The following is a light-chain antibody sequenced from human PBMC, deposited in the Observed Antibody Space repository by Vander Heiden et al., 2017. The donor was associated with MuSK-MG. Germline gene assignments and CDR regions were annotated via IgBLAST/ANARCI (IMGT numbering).Light chain of an antibody. CDR1: SGINVHPYK. CDR2: YRSDADN. CDR3: MIWHNSAVV. V-gene: IGLV5-45*01. Sequence: QAVLTQPASLSASPGASASLTCTLRSGINVHPYKIYWYQQKPGSPPQYLLNYRSDADNQQGSGVPSRFSGSKDASANAGILLISGLQSEDEADYYCMIWHNSAVVFGGGTKLTVL. J-gene: IGLJ2*01.